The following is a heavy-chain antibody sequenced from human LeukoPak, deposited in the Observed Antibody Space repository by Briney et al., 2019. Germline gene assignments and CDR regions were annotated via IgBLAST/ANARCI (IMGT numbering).Heavy chain of an antibody. CDR3: ARHASGLEVHV. V-gene: IGHV3-48*03. J-gene: IGHJ1*01. D-gene: IGHD1-1*01. CDR2: ISAGGDRL. Sequence: GGSLRLSCVASGFSFSNCEMNWVRQAPGKGLQWLSSISAGGDRLYYADSVRGRLTISRDNAKNSLYLQLNSLGAEDTAVYCARHASGLEVHVWRQGTLVTVSS. CDR1: GFSFSNCE.